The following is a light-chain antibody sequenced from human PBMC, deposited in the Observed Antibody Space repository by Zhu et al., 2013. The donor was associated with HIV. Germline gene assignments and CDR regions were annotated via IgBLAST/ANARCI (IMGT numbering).Light chain of an antibody. CDR1: SSDVGDYNY. CDR3: SSYTSSNTIL. V-gene: IGLV2-14*01. J-gene: IGLJ2*01. CDR2: EVS. Sequence: QSALTQPASVSGSPGQSITISCTGTSSDVGDYNYVSWYQQHPGKAPKLMIYEVSNRPSGVSNRFSGSKSGNTASLTISGLQAEDEGDYYCSSYTSSNTILFGGGTKLTVL.